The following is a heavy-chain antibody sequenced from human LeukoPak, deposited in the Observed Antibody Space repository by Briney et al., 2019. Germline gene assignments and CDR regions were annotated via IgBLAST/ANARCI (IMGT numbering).Heavy chain of an antibody. J-gene: IGHJ4*02. Sequence: PSETLSLTCTVSGGFISSYYWSWIRQPPGKGLEWIGYIYYSGSTNYNPSLKSRVTISVDTSKIQFSLKLSSVTAADTAVYYCARTDYREWGQGTLVTVSS. CDR2: IYYSGST. CDR1: GGFISSYY. V-gene: IGHV4-59*12. D-gene: IGHD4-11*01. CDR3: ARTDYRE.